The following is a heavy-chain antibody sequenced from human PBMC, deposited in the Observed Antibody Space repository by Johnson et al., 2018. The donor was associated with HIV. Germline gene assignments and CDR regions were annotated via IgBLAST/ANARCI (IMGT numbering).Heavy chain of an antibody. J-gene: IGHJ3*02. D-gene: IGHD6-19*01. CDR1: GFTFSSYG. CDR3: AKEPWHSSLSLIGLFGFDI. Sequence: QEQLVESGGGVVQPGRSLRLSCAASGFTFSSYGMHWVRKAPGKGLEWVAVISFDAINKYYADSVKGRFTISRDNSKNTLYLQMDSLRAEDTAVYYCAKEPWHSSLSLIGLFGFDIRGQGTMVTVSS. V-gene: IGHV3-30*18. CDR2: ISFDAINK.